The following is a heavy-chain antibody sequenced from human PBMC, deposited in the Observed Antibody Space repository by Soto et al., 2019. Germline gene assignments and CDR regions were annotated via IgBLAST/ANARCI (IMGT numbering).Heavy chain of an antibody. CDR3: AKDRPRDDFWSGYSYYYYGMDV. J-gene: IGHJ6*02. Sequence: HPGGSLRLSCAASGFTFSSYAMSWVRQAPGKGLEWVSAISGSGGSTYYADSVKGRFTISRDNSKNTLYLQMNSLRAEDTAVYYCAKDRPRDDFWSGYSYYYYGMDVWGQGTTVTVSS. CDR2: ISGSGGST. D-gene: IGHD3-3*01. V-gene: IGHV3-23*01. CDR1: GFTFSSYA.